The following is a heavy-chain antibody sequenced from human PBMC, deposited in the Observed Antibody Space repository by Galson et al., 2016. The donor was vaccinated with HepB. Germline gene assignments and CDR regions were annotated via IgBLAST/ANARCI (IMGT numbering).Heavy chain of an antibody. V-gene: IGHV5-51*01. Sequence: QSGAEVKKPGQSLKISCKASGYSFSSYWIAWVRRVPGKDLEWMGIICPGDSYTKYSPSFQGQVTISVDRSTTTAYLQWNSLQASDTAMYYCARQVDNSGLRGSGWFDPWGQGTLVTVSS. CDR2: ICPGDSYT. CDR1: GYSFSSYW. J-gene: IGHJ5*02. CDR3: ARQVDNSGLRGSGWFDP. D-gene: IGHD3-10*01.